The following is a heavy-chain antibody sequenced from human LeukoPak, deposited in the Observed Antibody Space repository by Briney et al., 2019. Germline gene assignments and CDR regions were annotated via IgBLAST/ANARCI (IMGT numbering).Heavy chain of an antibody. Sequence: GGTLRLSCAASGFTFSSYGMSWVRQAPGKGLEWVSAISGSGGSTYYADSVKGRFTISRDNSKNTLYLQMNSLRAEDTAVYYCAKDRACGQWNCQGSDYWGQGTLVTVSS. CDR3: AKDRACGQWNCQGSDY. V-gene: IGHV3-23*01. CDR1: GFTFSSYG. J-gene: IGHJ4*02. CDR2: ISGSGGST. D-gene: IGHD1-7*01.